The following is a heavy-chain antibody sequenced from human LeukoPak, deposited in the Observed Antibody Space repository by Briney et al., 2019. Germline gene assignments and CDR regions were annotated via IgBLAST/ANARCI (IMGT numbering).Heavy chain of an antibody. D-gene: IGHD3-9*01. J-gene: IGHJ4*02. CDR3: AKGHYYNILTGYSVRRGLDY. CDR2: IKQDGSEK. CDR1: RFTFSSYW. V-gene: IGHV3-7*01. Sequence: GGSLRLSCAASRFTFSSYWMSWVRQAPGKGLQWVANIKQDGSEKYYVDSLTGRFTISRDNAKNSLHLQMNSLRAEDTAVYYCAKGHYYNILTGYSVRRGLDYWGQGTLVTVSS.